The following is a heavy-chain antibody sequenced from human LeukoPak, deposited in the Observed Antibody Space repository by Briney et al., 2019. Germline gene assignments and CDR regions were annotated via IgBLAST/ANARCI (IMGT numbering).Heavy chain of an antibody. D-gene: IGHD3-10*01. V-gene: IGHV5-51*01. CDR1: GYSFTSYW. CDR2: IYPGDSDT. Sequence: GESLKISCKGSGYSFTSYWIGWVRRMPGKGLEWMGIIYPGDSDTRYSPSFQGQVTISADKSISTAYLQWSSLKASDTAMYYCVREGYGSGSYYPFDYWGQGTLVTVSS. J-gene: IGHJ4*02. CDR3: VREGYGSGSYYPFDY.